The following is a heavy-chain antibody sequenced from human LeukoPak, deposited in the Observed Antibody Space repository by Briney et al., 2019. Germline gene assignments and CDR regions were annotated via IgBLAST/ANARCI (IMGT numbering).Heavy chain of an antibody. CDR1: GFTFSTYA. D-gene: IGHD3-3*01. V-gene: IGHV3-23*01. CDR2: ISGSGGST. CDR3: AKDKDVVEWQYLHFDY. J-gene: IGHJ4*02. Sequence: GGSLRLSCAASGFTFSTYAMSWVSQAPGKGLEWVSAISGSGGSTYYADSVKGRFTISRDNSKNTLYLQMNSLRAEDTAVYYCAKDKDVVEWQYLHFDYWGQGTLVTVSS.